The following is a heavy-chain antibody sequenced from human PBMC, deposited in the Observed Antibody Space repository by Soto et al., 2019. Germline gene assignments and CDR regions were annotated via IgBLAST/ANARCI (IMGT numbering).Heavy chain of an antibody. CDR1: GFTFSSYW. CDR2: IKQDGSEK. J-gene: IGHJ4*02. V-gene: IGHV3-7*01. CDR3: ARDRGVGGLGQWLVLLTFDY. Sequence: EVQLVESGGGLVQPGGSLRLSCAASGFTFSSYWMSWVRQAPGKGLEWVANIKQDGSEKYYVDSVKGRFTISRDNAKNSLYLQMNSLRAEDTAVYYCARDRGVGGLGQWLVLLTFDYWGQGTLVTVSS. D-gene: IGHD6-19*01.